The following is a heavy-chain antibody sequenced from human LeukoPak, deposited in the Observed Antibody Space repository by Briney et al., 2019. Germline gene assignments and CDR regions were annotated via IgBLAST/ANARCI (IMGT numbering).Heavy chain of an antibody. Sequence: GGSLRLSCAASGFTFSSYAMSWVRQAPGKGLEWVSSISSSSSYIYYADSVKGRFTISRDNAKNSLYLQMNSLRAEDTAVYYCARLTGDPLSWGDYWGQGTLVTVSS. CDR1: GFTFSSYA. V-gene: IGHV3-21*01. CDR2: ISSSSSYI. CDR3: ARLTGDPLSWGDY. D-gene: IGHD7-27*01. J-gene: IGHJ4*02.